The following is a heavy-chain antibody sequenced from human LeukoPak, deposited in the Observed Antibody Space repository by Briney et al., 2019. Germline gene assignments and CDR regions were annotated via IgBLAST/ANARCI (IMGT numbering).Heavy chain of an antibody. CDR1: GFTFSNYE. Sequence: PGGSLRLSCAASGFTFSNYEMNWVRQAPGKGLEWVSFISGSAATIYYADSVQGRFTISRDNARNSLYLQMYSLRAEDTAVYYCARDSTKDYWGQGTLVTVSS. D-gene: IGHD1-26*01. CDR3: ARDSTKDY. J-gene: IGHJ4*02. CDR2: ISGSAATI. V-gene: IGHV3-48*03.